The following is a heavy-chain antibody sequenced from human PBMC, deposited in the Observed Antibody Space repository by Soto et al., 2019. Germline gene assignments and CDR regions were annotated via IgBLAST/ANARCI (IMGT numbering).Heavy chain of an antibody. J-gene: IGHJ4*02. D-gene: IGHD6-25*01. Sequence: QVQLVQSGAEVKKPGASVKVSCKTSGYTFIRHYIHWVRQAPGQGLEWMGIINPFGGDTTYSQKFQGRVTLTGDPATSTVHMELSSLRSDDTAVYYCAREVLGSGWRTGEFDHWGQGTLVSISS. CDR2: INPFGGDT. CDR3: AREVLGSGWRTGEFDH. V-gene: IGHV1-46*01. CDR1: GYTFIRHY.